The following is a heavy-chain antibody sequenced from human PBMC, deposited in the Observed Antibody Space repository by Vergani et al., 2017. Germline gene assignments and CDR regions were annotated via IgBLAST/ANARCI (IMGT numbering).Heavy chain of an antibody. V-gene: IGHV3-30*18. Sequence: VQLVESGGGLIQPGGSLRLSCAASGFTFSSYGMHWVRQAPGKGLEWVAVISYDGSNKYYADSVKGRFTISRDNSKNTLYLQMNSLRAEDTAVYYCAKDRAAAGNSPFYGMDVWGQGTTVTVSS. CDR3: AKDRAAAGNSPFYGMDV. CDR1: GFTFSSYG. J-gene: IGHJ6*02. CDR2: ISYDGSNK. D-gene: IGHD6-13*01.